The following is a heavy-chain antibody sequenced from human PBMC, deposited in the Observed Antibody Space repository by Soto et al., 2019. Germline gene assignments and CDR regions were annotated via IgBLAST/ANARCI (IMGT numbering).Heavy chain of an antibody. D-gene: IGHD3-22*01. J-gene: IGHJ4*02. CDR3: ARGSRIVSSGYYFDY. Sequence: PSETLSLTCTVSGGSISSYYWSWIRQPPGKGLEWIGYIYYSGSTNYNPSLKSRVTISVDTSKNQFSLKLSSVTAADTAVYYCARGSRIVSSGYYFDYWGQGTLVTVSS. CDR1: GGSISSYY. CDR2: IYYSGST. V-gene: IGHV4-59*01.